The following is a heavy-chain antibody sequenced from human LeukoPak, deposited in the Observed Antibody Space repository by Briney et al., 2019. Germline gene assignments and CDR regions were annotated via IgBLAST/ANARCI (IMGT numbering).Heavy chain of an antibody. Sequence: GGSLRLSCAASGFTFDDYGMSWVRQAPGKGLEWVSGINWNGGSTGYADSVKGRFTISRGNAKNSLYLQMNSLRAEDTALYHCARAGSSGWYSFDYWGQGTLVTVSS. CDR3: ARAGSSGWYSFDY. J-gene: IGHJ4*02. CDR2: INWNGGST. CDR1: GFTFDDYG. V-gene: IGHV3-20*01. D-gene: IGHD6-19*01.